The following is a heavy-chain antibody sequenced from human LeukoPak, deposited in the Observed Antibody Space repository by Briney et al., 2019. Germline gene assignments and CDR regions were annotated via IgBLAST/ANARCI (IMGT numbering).Heavy chain of an antibody. CDR1: GGSISSSY. CDR3: ARGGRTYRTGWYSDY. Sequence: PSETLSLTCTVSGGSISSSYCSWLRQPPGKGLEWIGYVYSSGNTNYNPSLKSRVTISVDTSKNQFSLELRSVTAADTAVYYCARGGRTYRTGWYSDYWGQGTLVTVSS. V-gene: IGHV4-59*01. D-gene: IGHD6-19*01. J-gene: IGHJ4*02. CDR2: VYSSGNT.